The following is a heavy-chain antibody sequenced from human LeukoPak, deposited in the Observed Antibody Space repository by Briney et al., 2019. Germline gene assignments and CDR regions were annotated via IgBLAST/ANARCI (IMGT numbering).Heavy chain of an antibody. D-gene: IGHD1-1*01. CDR2: ISAGADVI. Sequence: GGSLRLSCAASGFTIMNSAMNWVRQAPGKGLEWVSGISAGADVIFYADPVKGRFTISRDNSKNTLYLQMNSLRAEDSAEYYCAKSLLTTATGTGRAFDIWGQGTMVTVSA. V-gene: IGHV3-23*01. CDR3: AKSLLTTATGTGRAFDI. CDR1: GFTIMNSA. J-gene: IGHJ3*02.